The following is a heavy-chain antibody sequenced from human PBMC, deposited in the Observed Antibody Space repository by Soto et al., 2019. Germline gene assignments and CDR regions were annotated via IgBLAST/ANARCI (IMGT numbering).Heavy chain of an antibody. CDR2: ISSSSSYI. D-gene: IGHD1-26*01. J-gene: IGHJ3*02. CDR1: GFTFSSYS. V-gene: IGHV3-21*01. Sequence: GGSLRLSCAASGFTFSSYSMNWVRQAPGKGLEWVSSISSSSSYIYYADSVKGRFTISRDNAKNSLYLQMNSLRAEDTAVYYCARDGTTEDAFDIWGQGTMVTV. CDR3: ARDGTTEDAFDI.